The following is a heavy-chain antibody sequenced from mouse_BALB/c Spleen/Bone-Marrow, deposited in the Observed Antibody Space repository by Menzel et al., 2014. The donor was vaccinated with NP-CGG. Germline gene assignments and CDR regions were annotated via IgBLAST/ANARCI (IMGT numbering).Heavy chain of an antibody. CDR2: ISIYYDNT. J-gene: IGHJ2*01. Sequence: VMLVESGPELVRPGESVKISCKGSGYTFTDYAMHWVKQSHAKGLEWIGVISIYYDNTNYNQKFKGKATMTVDKSSSTAYMELARLTSEDSAIYYCARSPYYGNYFDYWGQGTTLTVSS. V-gene: IGHV1-67*01. CDR3: ARSPYYGNYFDY. CDR1: GYTFTDYA. D-gene: IGHD2-10*01.